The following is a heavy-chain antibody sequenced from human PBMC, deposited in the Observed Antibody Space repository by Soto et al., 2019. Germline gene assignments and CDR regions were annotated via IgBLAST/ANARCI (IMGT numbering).Heavy chain of an antibody. CDR1: GFTFRSFV. V-gene: IGHV3-33*05. CDR3: APWGTTGGLDF. CDR2: TSYVGSKA. D-gene: IGHD3-16*01. Sequence: QVQLVESGGGVVQPGTSLRLSCVGSGFTFRSFVIHWVRQAPGKGLEWVALTSYVGSKAYYGDSVKGRVTISTDNSKNTVDLQMDSLRVENTALYYCAPWGTTGGLDFWGQGTLASVSS. J-gene: IGHJ4*02.